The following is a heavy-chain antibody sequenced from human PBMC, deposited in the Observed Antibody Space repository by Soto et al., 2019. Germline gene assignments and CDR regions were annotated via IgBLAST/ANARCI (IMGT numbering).Heavy chain of an antibody. J-gene: IGHJ6*02. CDR1: GGTFSSYA. Sequence: QVQLVQSGAEVKKPGSSVKVSCKASGGTFSSYAISWVRQAPGQGLEWMGGIIPIFGTANYAQKFQGRVTITANESTSTAYMKLSSLRSEDTAVYYCARLMVRGVRRHPREDYGMDVWGQGTTVTVSS. CDR2: IIPIFGTA. V-gene: IGHV1-69*12. D-gene: IGHD3-10*01. CDR3: ARLMVRGVRRHPREDYGMDV.